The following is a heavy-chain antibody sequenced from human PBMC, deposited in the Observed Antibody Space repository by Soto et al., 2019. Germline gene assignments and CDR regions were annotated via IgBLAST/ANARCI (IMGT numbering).Heavy chain of an antibody. CDR1: GDSISSHY. CDR2: FGST. Sequence: QVQLQESGPGLVKPSETLSLTCTVSGDSISSHYWSWIRQPPGKGLEWIGFGSTKYNPSLKSRISISVDTSKNQFSLNLTSATAADTAVYYCARVSTSASGSYYTFDYWGQGTLVAVSS. J-gene: IGHJ4*02. D-gene: IGHD3-10*01. V-gene: IGHV4-59*11. CDR3: ARVSTSASGSYYTFDY.